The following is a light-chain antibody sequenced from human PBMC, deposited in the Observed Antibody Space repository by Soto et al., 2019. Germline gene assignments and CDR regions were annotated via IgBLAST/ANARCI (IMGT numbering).Light chain of an antibody. CDR2: DST. CDR3: QQRNVWPPIA. Sequence: EIVMTQSPATLSVSPGERATLSCRASQSIHTSLAWYQQKSGKPPRLVIYDSTLRANGVPDRFGGSRSGTEFTLTINSLEPEDFAVYYGQQRNVWPPIAFGQGTRLEIK. V-gene: IGKV3-11*01. J-gene: IGKJ5*01. CDR1: QSIHTS.